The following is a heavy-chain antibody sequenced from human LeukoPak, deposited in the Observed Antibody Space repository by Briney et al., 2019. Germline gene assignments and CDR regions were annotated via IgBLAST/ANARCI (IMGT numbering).Heavy chain of an antibody. CDR2: IYTSGST. V-gene: IGHV4-4*07. CDR3: ARHGPRYSSGWFTDY. CDR1: GGSISSYY. D-gene: IGHD6-19*01. Sequence: SETLSLTCTVSGGSISSYYWSWIRQPAGKGLEWIGRIYTSGSTNYNPSLKSRVTISVDTSKNQFSLKLSSVTAADTAVYYCARHGPRYSSGWFTDYWGQGTLVTVSS. J-gene: IGHJ4*02.